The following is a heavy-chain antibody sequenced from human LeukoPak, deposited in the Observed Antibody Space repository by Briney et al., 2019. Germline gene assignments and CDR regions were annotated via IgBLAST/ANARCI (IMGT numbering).Heavy chain of an antibody. Sequence: SQTLSLTCTVSGGSISSGGYYWNWIRQPPGKGLEWIGYIYYSGITYYSPSLKSRVTISVDKSKNQFSLKLSSVTAADTAVYYCARAKSGYSSSAADYWGQGTLVTVSS. CDR3: ARAKSGYSSSAADY. V-gene: IGHV4-31*03. J-gene: IGHJ4*02. CDR1: GGSISSGGYY. D-gene: IGHD6-19*01. CDR2: IYYSGIT.